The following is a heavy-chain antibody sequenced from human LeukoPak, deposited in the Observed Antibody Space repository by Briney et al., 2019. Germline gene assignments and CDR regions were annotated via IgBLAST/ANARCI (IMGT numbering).Heavy chain of an antibody. CDR2: IIPIFGTA. V-gene: IGHV1-69*01. CDR1: GGTFSSYA. CDR3: ARDHSVYCSGGSCYSGWFDP. D-gene: IGHD2-15*01. J-gene: IGHJ5*02. Sequence: VASVKVSCTASGGTFSSYAISWVRQAPGRGLEWMGGIIPIFGTANYAQKFQGRVTITADESTSTAYMELSSLRSEDTAVYYCARDHSVYCSGGSCYSGWFDPWGQGTLVTVSS.